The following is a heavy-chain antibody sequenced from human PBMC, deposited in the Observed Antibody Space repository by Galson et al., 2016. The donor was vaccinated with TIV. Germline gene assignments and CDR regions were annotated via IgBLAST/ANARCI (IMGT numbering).Heavy chain of an antibody. CDR2: IIGMFGTT. Sequence: SVKVSCKASGGTFSSYAFSWVRQAPGQGLEWMGRIIGMFGTTNYAQKFQGRVTITVDELTSTVYMELSGLTSEDTAVYYCARAPGYHDSSAYYPAWGQGTLVTVSS. CDR3: ARAPGYHDSSAYYPA. D-gene: IGHD3-22*01. V-gene: IGHV1-69*13. CDR1: GGTFSSYA. J-gene: IGHJ5*02.